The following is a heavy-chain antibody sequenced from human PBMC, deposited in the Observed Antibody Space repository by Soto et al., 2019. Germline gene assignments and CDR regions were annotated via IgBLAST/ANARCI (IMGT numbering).Heavy chain of an antibody. CDR1: GASFSTYY. D-gene: IGHD3-9*01. V-gene: IGHV4-34*01. CDR3: ARGGSNDWQVAFDI. J-gene: IGHJ3*02. Sequence: QLQQWGAGLLKPSETLSLTCVVSGASFSTYYYNWIRQSPGKGLEWIGEINHSGSNTYSPSLKSRVTMSLDTSKNQFSLKLTSVTAADMAVYYCARGGSNDWQVAFDIWGQGTMVTVSS. CDR2: INHSGSN.